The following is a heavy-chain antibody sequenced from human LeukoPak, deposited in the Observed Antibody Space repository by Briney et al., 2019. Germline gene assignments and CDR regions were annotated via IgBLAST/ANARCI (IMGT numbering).Heavy chain of an antibody. J-gene: IGHJ3*02. CDR1: GGSISSSNW. D-gene: IGHD3-22*01. CDR2: IYHSGST. Sequence: SETLSLTCAVSGGSISSSNWWSWVRQPPGKGLEWIGEIYHSGSTNYNPSLKSRVTISVDKSKNQFSLKLSSVTAADTAVYYCARTLPYYSDAFDIWGQGTMVTVSS. CDR3: ARTLPYYSDAFDI. V-gene: IGHV4-4*02.